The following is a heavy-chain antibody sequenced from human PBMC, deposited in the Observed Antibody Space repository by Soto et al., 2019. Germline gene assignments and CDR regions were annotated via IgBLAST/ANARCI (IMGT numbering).Heavy chain of an antibody. CDR1: GGSFSGYY. Sequence: SETLSLTCAVYGGSFSGYYWSWIRQPPGKGLEWIGEINHSGSTNYNPSLKSRVTISVDTSASTAYMELSSLRSEDTAVYYCARDRLPYYDFWSGYPALDYWGQGTLVTVSS. J-gene: IGHJ4*02. V-gene: IGHV4-34*01. D-gene: IGHD3-3*01. CDR3: ARDRLPYYDFWSGYPALDY. CDR2: INHSGST.